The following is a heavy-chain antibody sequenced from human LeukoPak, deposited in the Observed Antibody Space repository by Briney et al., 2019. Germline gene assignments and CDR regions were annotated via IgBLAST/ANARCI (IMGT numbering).Heavy chain of an antibody. J-gene: IGHJ3*02. V-gene: IGHV3-48*01. CDR3: ARGLHRFYYDSSDYYTAFDI. D-gene: IGHD3-22*01. CDR1: GFTFSSYS. Sequence: GGSLRLSCAASGFTFSSYSMNWVRQAPGKGLEWVSYINFSSRTTYYADSVKGRFTISRDNAKNSLYLQMSSLRAEDTAVYYCARGLHRFYYDSSDYYTAFDIWGQGTMVTVSS. CDR2: INFSSRTT.